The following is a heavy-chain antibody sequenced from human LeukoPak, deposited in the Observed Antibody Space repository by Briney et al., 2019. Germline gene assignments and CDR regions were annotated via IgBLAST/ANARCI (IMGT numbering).Heavy chain of an antibody. CDR2: TYYSGST. J-gene: IGHJ4*02. CDR3: ARSPRYTTAPFEY. CDR1: GGSLNSYY. Sequence: PSETLSLTCTVSGGSLNSYYWSWIRQPPGKEMEWIGYTYYSGSTKYNPSLKSRVSISVDTSKNQFSLQLSSVTAAGTAVYYCARSPRYTTAPFEYWGQGTPVTVSS. D-gene: IGHD4-17*01. V-gene: IGHV4-59*01.